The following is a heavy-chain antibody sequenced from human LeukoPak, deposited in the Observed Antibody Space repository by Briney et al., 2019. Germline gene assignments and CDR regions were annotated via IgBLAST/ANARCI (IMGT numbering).Heavy chain of an antibody. CDR1: GGSISTYY. J-gene: IGHJ4*02. D-gene: IGHD1-26*01. Sequence: PSETLSLTCTVSGGSISTYYWSWIRQPPGKGLEWIGLVYYSGTSNYNPSLKSRVTISVDTSKNQFSLKLSSVTAADTAVYYCARHGSIVGASDFDYWGQGTLVTVSS. V-gene: IGHV4-59*08. CDR2: VYYSGTS. CDR3: ARHGSIVGASDFDY.